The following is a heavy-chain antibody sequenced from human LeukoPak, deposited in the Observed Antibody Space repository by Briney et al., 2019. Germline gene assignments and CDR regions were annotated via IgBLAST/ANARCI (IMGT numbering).Heavy chain of an antibody. CDR1: GGTFFTYA. CDR3: ARAGTETVVPAALIYYYYYMDV. V-gene: IGHV1-69*05. J-gene: IGHJ6*03. D-gene: IGHD2-2*01. CDR2: VILIFGTA. Sequence: ASVKVFCHASGGTFFTYAISWVRQAPGQGLEWMGGVILIFGTANYTQKCQGRVTITTDESTSTAYMELSSLRTEDTDVYNCARAGTETVVPAALIYYYYYMDVWGKGTTVTVSS.